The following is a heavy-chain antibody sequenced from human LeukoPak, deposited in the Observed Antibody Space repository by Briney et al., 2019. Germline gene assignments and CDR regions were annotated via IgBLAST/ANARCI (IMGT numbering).Heavy chain of an antibody. D-gene: IGHD5-18*01. V-gene: IGHV3-11*01. Sequence: GGSLRLSCAASGFTFSDYYMNWTRQAPGKGLEWVSYISSSGSTIYYTDSVKGRFTISRDNAKNSLYLQMNRLRAEDTAVYYCARDGKYSYGAPFDYWGQGTLVTVSS. CDR2: ISSSGSTI. J-gene: IGHJ4*02. CDR1: GFTFSDYY. CDR3: ARDGKYSYGAPFDY.